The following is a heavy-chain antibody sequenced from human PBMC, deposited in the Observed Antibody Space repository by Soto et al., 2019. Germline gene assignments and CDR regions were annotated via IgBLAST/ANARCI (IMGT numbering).Heavy chain of an antibody. CDR3: ARERTVAGNDY. J-gene: IGHJ4*02. D-gene: IGHD6-19*01. CDR2: MNPNSGNT. CDR1: GYTFTSYD. V-gene: IGHV1-8*01. Sequence: QVQLVQSGAEVKKPGASVKVSCKASGYTFTSYDINGVRQATGQGLAWMGWMNPNSGNTGYAQKLQGRVTMTRNTAISTAYMELSSLRSEDTAVYYFARERTVAGNDYWGQGTLVTVSS.